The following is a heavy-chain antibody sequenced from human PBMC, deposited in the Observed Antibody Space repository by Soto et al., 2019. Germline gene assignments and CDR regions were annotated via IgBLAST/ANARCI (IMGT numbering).Heavy chain of an antibody. V-gene: IGHV4-30-4*01. CDR1: GGSISSGDYY. J-gene: IGHJ5*02. D-gene: IGHD6-6*01. CDR2: IYYSGST. Sequence: SETLSLTCTVSGGSISSGDYYWSWIRQPPGKGLEWIGYIYYSGSTYYNPSLKSRVTISVDTSKNQFSLKLSSVTAADTAVYYCARTHYSSSSNWFDPWGQGTLVTVSS. CDR3: ARTHYSSSSNWFDP.